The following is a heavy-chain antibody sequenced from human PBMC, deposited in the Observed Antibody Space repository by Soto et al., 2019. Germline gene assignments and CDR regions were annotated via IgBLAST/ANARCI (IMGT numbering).Heavy chain of an antibody. CDR3: ARDPQPPSVSTPRENNCSGGSATGVYLLYFDY. CDR2: IGTAGDT. V-gene: IGHV3-13*01. D-gene: IGHD2-15*01. Sequence: GGSLRLSCAASGFTFSSYDMHWVRQATGKGLEWVSAIGTAGDTYYPGSVKGRFTISRENAKNSLYLQMNSLRAGDTAVYYCARDPQPPSVSTPRENNCSGGSATGVYLLYFDYWGQGTLVTVSS. CDR1: GFTFSSYD. J-gene: IGHJ4*02.